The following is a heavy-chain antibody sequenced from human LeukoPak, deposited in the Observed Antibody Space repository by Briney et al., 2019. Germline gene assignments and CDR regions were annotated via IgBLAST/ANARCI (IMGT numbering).Heavy chain of an antibody. CDR3: AKFYGDYPYYYYYMDV. D-gene: IGHD4-17*01. CDR2: ISGSGGST. V-gene: IGHV3-23*01. J-gene: IGHJ6*03. CDR1: GFTFSTYG. Sequence: GGSLRLSCAASGFTFSTYGMSWVRQAPGKGLEWVSAISGSGGSTYYADSVKGRFTISRDNSKNTLYLQMNSLRAEDTAVYYCAKFYGDYPYYYYYMDVWGKGTTVTVSS.